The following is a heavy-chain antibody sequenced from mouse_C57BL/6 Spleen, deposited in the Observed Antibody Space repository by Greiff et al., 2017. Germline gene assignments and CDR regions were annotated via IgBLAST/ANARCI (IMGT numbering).Heavy chain of an antibody. CDR3: AFYDGYSYYAMDY. V-gene: IGHV1-81*01. J-gene: IGHJ4*01. CDR2: IYPRSGNT. CDR1: GYTFTSYG. D-gene: IGHD2-3*01. Sequence: VQLQQPGAELVKPGASVKLSCKASGYTFTSYGISWVKQRTGQGLEWIGEIYPRSGNTYYNEKFKGKATLTADKSSSTAYMELRSLTSEDSAVYFCAFYDGYSYYAMDYWGQGTSVTVSS.